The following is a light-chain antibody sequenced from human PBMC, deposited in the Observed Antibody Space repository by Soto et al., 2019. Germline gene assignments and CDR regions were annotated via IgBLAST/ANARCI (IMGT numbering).Light chain of an antibody. V-gene: IGLV2-14*03. CDR3: SSCTNGSTYV. CDR1: TSDVGGYNY. J-gene: IGLJ1*01. Sequence: QSLLTQPASVSGSPGQSMTISCTGTTSDVGGYNYVSWYHHHPGKAPKLMMYDVSNRPSGVSNRFSGSKSGNTASLTNSGLQAEDEADYYFSSCTNGSTYVFATGTEFTVL. CDR2: DVS.